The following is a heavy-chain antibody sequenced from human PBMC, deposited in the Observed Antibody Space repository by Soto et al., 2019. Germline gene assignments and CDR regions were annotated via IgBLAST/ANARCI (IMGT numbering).Heavy chain of an antibody. D-gene: IGHD3-22*01. Sequence: QVQLVESGGGVVQPGRSLRLSCAASGFTFSSYGMHWVRQAPGKGLEWVAVIWYDGSNKYYADSVKGRFTISRDNSKDTLYIQMNSLRAEDTAVYYCARGDSSGCLDYWGQGTLVTVSS. CDR1: GFTFSSYG. CDR2: IWYDGSNK. V-gene: IGHV3-33*01. J-gene: IGHJ4*02. CDR3: ARGDSSGCLDY.